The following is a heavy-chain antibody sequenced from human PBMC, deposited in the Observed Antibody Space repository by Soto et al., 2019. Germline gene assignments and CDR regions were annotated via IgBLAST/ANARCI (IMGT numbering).Heavy chain of an antibody. Sequence: ASVKVSCKASGFTFTSSAMQWVRQARGQRLEWIGWIVVGSGNTNYAQKFQERVTITRDMSTSTAYMELSSLRSEDTAVYYCAAGVATIFDAFDIWGQGTMVTVSS. D-gene: IGHD5-12*01. CDR3: AAGVATIFDAFDI. CDR2: IVVGSGNT. V-gene: IGHV1-58*02. J-gene: IGHJ3*02. CDR1: GFTFTSSA.